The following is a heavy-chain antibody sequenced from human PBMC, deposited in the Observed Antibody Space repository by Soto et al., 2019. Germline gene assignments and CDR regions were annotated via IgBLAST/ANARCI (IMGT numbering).Heavy chain of an antibody. V-gene: IGHV4-34*01. J-gene: IGHJ4*02. CDR2: INHSGST. CDR3: ARAALRTLRRRDGYNYYYY. Sequence: QVQLQQCGAGLLKPSETLSLTCAVYGGSFSGYYWSWIRQPPGKGLEWIWEINHSGSTHYNPSLKSRVTISVDASKDQFSLKLSAVTAADTAVYYCARAALRTLRRRDGYNYYYYWGQGTLVTVSS. D-gene: IGHD5-12*01. CDR1: GGSFSGYY.